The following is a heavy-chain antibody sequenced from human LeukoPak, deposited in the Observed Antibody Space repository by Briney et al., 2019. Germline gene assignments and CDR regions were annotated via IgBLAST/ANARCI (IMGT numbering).Heavy chain of an antibody. D-gene: IGHD5-18*01. V-gene: IGHV1-8*03. CDR1: GYTFTSYD. Sequence: GASVKVSCKASGYTFTSYDINWVRQAPGQGLEWMGWMNPNSGNTGYAQRFQGRVTITRNTSISTAYMELSSLKASDTAIYYCARTLSYSYGKGDYWGQGTLVTVSS. CDR3: ARTLSYSYGKGDY. J-gene: IGHJ4*02. CDR2: MNPNSGNT.